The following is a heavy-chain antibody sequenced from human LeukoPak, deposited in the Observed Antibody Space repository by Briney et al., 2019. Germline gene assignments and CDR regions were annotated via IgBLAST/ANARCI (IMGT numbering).Heavy chain of an antibody. CDR3: ARAPSYSSSRWDYYYYYYMDV. CDR1: GGSISSYY. J-gene: IGHJ6*03. Sequence: PSETLSLTCTVSGGSISSYYWSWIRQPPGKGLEWIGYIYYSGGTNYNPSLKSRVTISVDTSKNQFSLKLSSVTAADTAVYYCARAPSYSSSRWDYYYYYYMDVWGKGTTVTVSS. D-gene: IGHD6-6*01. V-gene: IGHV4-59*01. CDR2: IYYSGGT.